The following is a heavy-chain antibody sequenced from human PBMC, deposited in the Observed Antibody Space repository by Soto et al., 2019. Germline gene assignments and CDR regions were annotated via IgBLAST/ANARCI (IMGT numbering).Heavy chain of an antibody. Sequence: AGGSLRLSCAASGFTFSSYATHWVRQAPGRGLEWVAVISYDGSNKYYADSVKGRFTISRDNSKNTLYLQMNSLSTEDTAVYYCARDRGEAYYYDSSGYLGGSDAFDIWGLGTMVTVSS. V-gene: IGHV3-30-3*01. J-gene: IGHJ3*02. D-gene: IGHD3-22*01. CDR3: ARDRGEAYYYDSSGYLGGSDAFDI. CDR2: ISYDGSNK. CDR1: GFTFSSYA.